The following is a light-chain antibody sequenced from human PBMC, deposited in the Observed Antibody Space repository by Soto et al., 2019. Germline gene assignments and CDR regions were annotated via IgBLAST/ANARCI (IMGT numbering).Light chain of an antibody. V-gene: IGLV2-14*01. CDR3: SSYTSSNTWV. CDR1: SSDVGGYNY. CDR2: EVS. Sequence: QSALTQPASVSGSPGQSITISCTGTSSDVGGYNYVSWYQQHPGKAPKVMIYEVSSFSGSKSGNTASLTISGLQAEDEADYYCSSYTSSNTWVFGGGTQLTVL. J-gene: IGLJ3*02.